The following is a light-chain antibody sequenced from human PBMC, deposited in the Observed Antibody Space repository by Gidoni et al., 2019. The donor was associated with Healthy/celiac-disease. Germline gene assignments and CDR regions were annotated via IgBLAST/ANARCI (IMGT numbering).Light chain of an antibody. CDR2: EDN. J-gene: IGLJ3*02. Sequence: NFMLTQPHSVSESPGKTVTISCTRSSGSMASNYVQWYQQRPGSSPTTVIYEDNQRPSGVPDRFSGSIDSSSNSASLTISGLKTEDEADYYCQSYDSSNQVFGGGTKLTV. V-gene: IGLV6-57*01. CDR1: SGSMASNY. CDR3: QSYDSSNQV.